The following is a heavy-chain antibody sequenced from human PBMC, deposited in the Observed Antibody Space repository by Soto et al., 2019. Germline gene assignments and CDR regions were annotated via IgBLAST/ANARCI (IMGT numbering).Heavy chain of an antibody. V-gene: IGHV1-18*04. CDR3: ARVRIVGPREIDF. J-gene: IGHJ4*02. Sequence: QVHLVQSGGEVKKPGASVKVSCKASGYTFNRHGITWVRQAPGQGLEWMGWISGYNGDINYEQKFQGRVTLSSDTLTSTVYLELKSLSFDDTAVYYCARVRIVGPREIDFWGQGTLVTVSS. D-gene: IGHD1-26*01. CDR1: GYTFNRHG. CDR2: ISGYNGDI.